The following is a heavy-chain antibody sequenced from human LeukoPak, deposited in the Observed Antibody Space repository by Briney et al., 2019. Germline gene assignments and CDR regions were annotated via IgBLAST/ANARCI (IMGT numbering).Heavy chain of an antibody. D-gene: IGHD2-2*01. V-gene: IGHV4-61*02. Sequence: SQTLSLTCTVSGGSLSSGSDYCSWIRQPAGKGPEWIGRMYISGTTNYNPTLKSRVTISVDTSKNQFSLKVSSVTAADTAVYYCARGEPRYQYAMDVWGQGTTVTVSS. CDR1: GGSLSSGSDY. J-gene: IGHJ6*02. CDR2: MYISGTT. CDR3: ARGEPRYQYAMDV.